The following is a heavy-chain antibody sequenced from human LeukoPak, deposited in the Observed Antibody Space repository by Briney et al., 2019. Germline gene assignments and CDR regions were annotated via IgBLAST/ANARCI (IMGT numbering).Heavy chain of an antibody. Sequence: ASVKVSCKASGYTFTGYYMHWVRQAPGQGFEWMGWINPNSGGTNYAQKFQGRVTMTRDTSISTAYMELSRLRSDDTAVYYCARIRDGYNDVYDIWGQGTMVTVPS. J-gene: IGHJ3*02. CDR1: GYTFTGYY. V-gene: IGHV1-2*02. D-gene: IGHD5-24*01. CDR3: ARIRDGYNDVYDI. CDR2: INPNSGGT.